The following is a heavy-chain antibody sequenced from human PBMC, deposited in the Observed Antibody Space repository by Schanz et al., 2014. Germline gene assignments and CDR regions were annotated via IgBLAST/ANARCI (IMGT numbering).Heavy chain of an antibody. Sequence: QVQLVQSGAELKNPGASVKVSCKASGYSFSAYYIHWMRQAPGQGLEWLGRFTHISQKFQGRVTMTRDTSSTTAYMELNSMRSDDTAVYYCARGGYSSGWYDRDIAHFDYWGQGTLVTVSS. J-gene: IGHJ4*02. CDR1: GYSFSAYY. D-gene: IGHD6-19*01. CDR2: FT. V-gene: IGHV1-2*06. CDR3: ARGGYSSGWYDRDIAHFDY.